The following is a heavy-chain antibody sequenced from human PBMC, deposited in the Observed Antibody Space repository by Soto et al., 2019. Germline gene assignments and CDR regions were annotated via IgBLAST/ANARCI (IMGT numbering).Heavy chain of an antibody. J-gene: IGHJ4*02. CDR2: IIPIFGTA. CDR1: GGTFSSYS. CDR3: ARDGGRHSGGIDY. Sequence: QVQLVQSGAEVKKPGSSVKVSCKASGGTFSSYSINWVRQAPGQGLEWMGEIIPIFGTANYAQKFEGRVTITADESTSTAYMELSSLRSEGKAVYYCARDGGRHSGGIDYWGQGTLVTVSS. D-gene: IGHD1-26*01. V-gene: IGHV1-69*01.